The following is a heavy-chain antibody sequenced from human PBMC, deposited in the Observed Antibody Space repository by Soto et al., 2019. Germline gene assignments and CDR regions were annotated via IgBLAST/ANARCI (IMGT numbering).Heavy chain of an antibody. CDR1: GFSLSTSGVG. Sequence: QITLKESGPALVKHTQTHTLTCTFSGFSLSTSGVGVGWLRQPPRKALEWLALLYWDDDKRYSPSLKSRLTITKDTSKNQVVLTMTNMDPVDTATYYCAHGRFGENAFDIWGQGTMVTVSS. D-gene: IGHD3-10*01. CDR2: LYWDDDK. V-gene: IGHV2-5*02. CDR3: AHGRFGENAFDI. J-gene: IGHJ3*02.